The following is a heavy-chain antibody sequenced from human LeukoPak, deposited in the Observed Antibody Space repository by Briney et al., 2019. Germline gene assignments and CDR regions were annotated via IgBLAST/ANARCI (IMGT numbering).Heavy chain of an antibody. CDR2: INHSGST. J-gene: IGHJ4*02. CDR1: GGSFSGYY. V-gene: IGHV4-34*01. Sequence: SETLSLTCAVYGGSFSGYYWSWIRQPPGKGLEWIGEINHSGSTNYNPSLKSRVTISVDTSKNQFSLKLSSVTAADTAVYYCARGPRIRVYYYDSSGYYPDGDYWGQGTLVTVSS. CDR3: ARGPRIRVYYYDSSGYYPDGDY. D-gene: IGHD3-22*01.